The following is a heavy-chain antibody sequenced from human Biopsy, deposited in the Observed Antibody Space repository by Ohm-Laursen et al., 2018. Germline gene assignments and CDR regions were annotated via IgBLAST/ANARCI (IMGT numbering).Heavy chain of an antibody. CDR3: ARHPTGFWFDP. J-gene: IGHJ5*02. CDR2: IFYSGIP. CDR1: GGSVSSNVAY. Sequence: GTLSLTCTVSGGSVSSNVAYWAWIRQPPGKGLESIGSIFYSGIPYYNPSLQSRVTMSVDTSKNQFSLNLTSVTAADTAVYYCARHPTGFWFDPWGQGTLVIVSS. V-gene: IGHV4-39*01.